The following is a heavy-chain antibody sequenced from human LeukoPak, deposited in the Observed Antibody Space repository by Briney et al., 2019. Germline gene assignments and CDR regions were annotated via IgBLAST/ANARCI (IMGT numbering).Heavy chain of an antibody. V-gene: IGHV1-46*01. CDR3: ARAWPKGGFYFDY. J-gene: IGHJ4*02. CDR2: INPSGGSI. Sequence: ASVKVSCKASGYTFTTYYMHWVRQAPGQGLEWMGIINPSGGSITYAQQFQDRVTMTRDTSTSTVYMELSSLRSEDTAVYYCARAWPKGGFYFDYWGQGTLVTVSS. CDR1: GYTFTTYY. D-gene: IGHD3-16*01.